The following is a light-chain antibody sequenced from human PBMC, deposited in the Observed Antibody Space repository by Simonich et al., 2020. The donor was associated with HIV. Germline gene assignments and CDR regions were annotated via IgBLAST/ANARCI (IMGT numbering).Light chain of an antibody. CDR3: QQRSKWPLT. CDR1: QSVGSN. Sequence: EIVMTQSPATLSVSPGERATLSCRASQSVGSNLAWYQKKPGQAPRLLIYGASTRATGIPARFSGSGSGTEFTLTISSMQSEDFAVYYCQQRSKWPLTFGQGTRLEIK. CDR2: GAS. J-gene: IGKJ5*01. V-gene: IGKV3-15*01.